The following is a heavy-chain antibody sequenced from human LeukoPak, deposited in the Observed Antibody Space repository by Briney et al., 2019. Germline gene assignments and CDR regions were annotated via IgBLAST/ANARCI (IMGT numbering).Heavy chain of an antibody. CDR2: IYYSGST. CDR3: ARVVGAAAAPWWYFDL. Sequence: SETLSLTCTVSGGSISSYYWSWIRQPPGKGLEWIGYIYYSGSTNYNPSLKSRVTISVDTSKNQFSLKLSSVTAADTAVYYCARVVGAAAAPWWYFDLWGRGTLVTVSS. J-gene: IGHJ2*01. CDR1: GGSISSYY. V-gene: IGHV4-59*01. D-gene: IGHD6-13*01.